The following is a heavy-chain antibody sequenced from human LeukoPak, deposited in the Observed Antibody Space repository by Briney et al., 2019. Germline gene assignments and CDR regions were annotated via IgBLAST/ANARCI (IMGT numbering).Heavy chain of an antibody. CDR2: ISAYNGNT. J-gene: IGHJ4*02. CDR1: GGTFSSYA. D-gene: IGHD4-17*01. Sequence: GSSVKVSCKASGGTFSSYAISWVRQAPGQGLEWMGWISAYNGNTNYAQKLQGRVTMTTDTSTSTAYMELRSLRSDDTAVYYCARSKYGDYWGQGTLVTVSS. CDR3: ARSKYGDY. V-gene: IGHV1-18*01.